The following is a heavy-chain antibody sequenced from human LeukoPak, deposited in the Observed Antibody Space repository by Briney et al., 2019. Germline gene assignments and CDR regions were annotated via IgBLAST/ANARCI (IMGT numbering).Heavy chain of an antibody. Sequence: PGGSLRLSCAASGFTFSSYWMSWVRQAPGKGLEWVAVISYDGSNKYYADSVKGRFTISRDNSKNTLYLQMNSLRAEDTAVYYCARQKTDCSGGSCSNWFDPWGQGTLVTVSS. J-gene: IGHJ5*02. CDR3: ARQKTDCSGGSCSNWFDP. D-gene: IGHD2-15*01. CDR2: ISYDGSNK. CDR1: GFTFSSYW. V-gene: IGHV3-30-3*01.